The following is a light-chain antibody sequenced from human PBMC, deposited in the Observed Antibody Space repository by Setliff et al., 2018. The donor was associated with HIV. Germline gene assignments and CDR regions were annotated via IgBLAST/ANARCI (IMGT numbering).Light chain of an antibody. CDR1: SSDVGAYNY. Sequence: QSALTQPASVSGSPGQSITISCTGTSSDVGAYNYVSWYQQHPGKAPKLLIYEVTNRPSGVSSRFSGSKSGNTASLTISGLQAEDEADYYCSSYTSTSTSVIFGGGTQLTLL. V-gene: IGLV2-14*01. CDR3: SSYTSTSTSVI. CDR2: EVT. J-gene: IGLJ2*01.